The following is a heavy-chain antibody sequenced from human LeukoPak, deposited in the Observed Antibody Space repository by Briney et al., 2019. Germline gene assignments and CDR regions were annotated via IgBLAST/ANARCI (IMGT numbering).Heavy chain of an antibody. Sequence: SETLSLTCTVSGGSISSYYWSWIRQPPGKGLEWIGYIYYSGSTNYNPSLKSRVTISVDTSKNQFSLKLSSVTAADTAAYYCSRQKSMIPGVILGQYKWFGPRGQGTPGNVSS. V-gene: IGHV4-59*08. CDR1: GGSISSYY. J-gene: IGHJ5*02. CDR2: IYYSGST. CDR3: SRQKSMIPGVILGQYKWFGP. D-gene: IGHD3-10*01.